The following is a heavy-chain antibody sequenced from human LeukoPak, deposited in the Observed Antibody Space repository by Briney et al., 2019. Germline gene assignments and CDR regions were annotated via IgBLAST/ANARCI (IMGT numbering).Heavy chain of an antibody. V-gene: IGHV1-69*13. J-gene: IGHJ4*02. CDR1: GGTFSSYA. Sequence: ASVKVSCKASGGTFSSYAISWVRQAPGQGLEWMGGIIPIFGTANYAQKFQGRVTITADESTSTAYMELSSLRSEDTAVYYCARDYGDTAIPGYWGQGTLVTVPS. D-gene: IGHD5-18*01. CDR2: IIPIFGTA. CDR3: ARDYGDTAIPGY.